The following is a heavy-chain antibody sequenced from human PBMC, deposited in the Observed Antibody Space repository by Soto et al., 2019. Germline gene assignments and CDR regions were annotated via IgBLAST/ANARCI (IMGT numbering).Heavy chain of an antibody. Sequence: QMQLQQWGAGLLKASETLSLTCSVSGGSFSGYYLAWIRQPPGKGLEWIGEINHAGSTKYHPSLKTXVXXSVDLSNTPLSLRLSSVPAADTAVYFCARQPVPAYSYGMDIWGQGTTVTVSS. CDR2: INHAGST. J-gene: IGHJ6*01. V-gene: IGHV4-34*02. CDR3: ARQPVPAYSYGMDI. CDR1: GGSFSGYY. D-gene: IGHD1-26*01.